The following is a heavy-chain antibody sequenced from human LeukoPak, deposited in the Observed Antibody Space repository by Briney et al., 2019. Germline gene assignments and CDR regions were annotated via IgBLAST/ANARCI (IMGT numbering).Heavy chain of an antibody. CDR3: AKANYYDSSGYY. J-gene: IGHJ4*02. CDR2: ISGSGVST. V-gene: IGHV3-23*01. CDR1: GFTFSSYA. D-gene: IGHD3-22*01. Sequence: GGSLRLSCAASGFTFSSYAMSWVRQTPGKGLEWVSSISGSGVSTYYADSVKGRFTVSRDNSKNTLYLQMNSLRAEDTAVYYCAKANYYDSSGYYWGQGTLVTVSS.